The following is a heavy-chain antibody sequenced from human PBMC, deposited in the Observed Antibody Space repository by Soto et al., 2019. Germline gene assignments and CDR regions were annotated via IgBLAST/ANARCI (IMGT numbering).Heavy chain of an antibody. CDR2: IYHSGST. CDR1: GGSSISSNW. V-gene: IGHV4-4*02. D-gene: IGHD6-13*01. J-gene: IGHJ4*02. CDR3: ASIAAAGTSNFDY. Sequence: SETHSLTSAVSGGSSISSNWWSWVRQPPGKGLEWIGEIYHSGSTNYNPSLKSRVTISVDKSKNQFSLKLSSVTAADTAVYYCASIAAAGTSNFDYWGQGTLVTVSS.